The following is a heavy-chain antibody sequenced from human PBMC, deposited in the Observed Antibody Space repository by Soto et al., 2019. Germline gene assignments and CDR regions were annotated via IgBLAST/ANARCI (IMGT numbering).Heavy chain of an antibody. D-gene: IGHD1-26*01. CDR1: GGSISSYY. J-gene: IGHJ4*02. CDR2: IYYSGST. CDR3: ARLGSGSFRD. Sequence: QVQLQESGPGLVKPSETLSLTCTVSGGSISSYYWSWIRQPPGKGLEWIGYIYYSGSTNYNPSLRGRVTISVDTANNQFSLKLSSVTAADPAMYYCARLGSGSFRDWGQGTLVTVSS. V-gene: IGHV4-59*08.